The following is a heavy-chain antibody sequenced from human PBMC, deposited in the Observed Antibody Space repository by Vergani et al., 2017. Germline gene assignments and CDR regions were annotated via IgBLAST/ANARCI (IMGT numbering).Heavy chain of an antibody. CDR2: IYYSGST. J-gene: IGHJ4*02. V-gene: IGHV4-59*01. CDR3: ARSRSPYYGGNDY. CDR1: GGSISSYY. D-gene: IGHD4-23*01. Sequence: QVQLQESGPGLVKPSETLSLTCTVSGGSISSYYWSWIRQPPGKGLEWIGYIYYSGSTNYNPSLKSRVTISVDTSKNQFSLKLSSVTAADTAVYYCARSRSPYYGGNDYWDQGTLVTVSS.